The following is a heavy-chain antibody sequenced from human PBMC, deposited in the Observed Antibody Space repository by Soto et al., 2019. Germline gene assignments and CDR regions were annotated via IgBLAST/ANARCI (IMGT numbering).Heavy chain of an antibody. Sequence: GGSLRLSCAASGFSFSSYAMSWVRQAPGKGLEWVSGISGGGGSTYYAVSVKGRFTISRDNSKNTLSLQMNSLRVEDTAIYYCAKAGGYDILTGYSNMFDPWGQGTLVTVYS. D-gene: IGHD3-9*01. V-gene: IGHV3-23*01. J-gene: IGHJ5*02. CDR2: ISGGGGST. CDR3: AKAGGYDILTGYSNMFDP. CDR1: GFSFSSYA.